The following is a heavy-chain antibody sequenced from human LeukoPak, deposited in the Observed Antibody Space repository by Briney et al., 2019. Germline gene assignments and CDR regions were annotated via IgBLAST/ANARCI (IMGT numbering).Heavy chain of an antibody. CDR2: ISAYNGNT. CDR1: GYTFTSYG. D-gene: IGHD3-9*01. CDR3: ARAGGYYDILTGYSIAGDDAFDI. J-gene: IGHJ3*02. V-gene: IGHV1-18*01. Sequence: ASVKVSCKASGYTFTSYGISWVRQAPGQGLEWMGWISAYNGNTNYAQKLQGRVTMTTDTSTSTAYMELRSLRSDDTAVYYCARAGGYYDILTGYSIAGDDAFDIWSQGTMVTVSS.